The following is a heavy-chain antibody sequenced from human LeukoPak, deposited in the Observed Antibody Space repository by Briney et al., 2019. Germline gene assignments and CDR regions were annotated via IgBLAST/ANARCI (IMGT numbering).Heavy chain of an antibody. D-gene: IGHD7-27*01. CDR1: GFTFSSYV. Sequence: GGSLRLSCAASGFTFSSYVMHWVRQAPGKGLEWVAIISYDGSNEYYADSVKGRFSISRDDSKYTVNLEMNSLRTEDMAVYYCARDFNWGFDYWGQGTLASVSS. J-gene: IGHJ4*02. V-gene: IGHV3-30*04. CDR3: ARDFNWGFDY. CDR2: ISYDGSNE.